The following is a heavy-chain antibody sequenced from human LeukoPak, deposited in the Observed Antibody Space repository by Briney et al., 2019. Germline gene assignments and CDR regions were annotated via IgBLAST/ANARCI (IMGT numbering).Heavy chain of an antibody. Sequence: ASVKVSCKASGYTFTGYYMHWVRQAPGQGLEWMGWINPNSGGTNYAQKFQGRVTMTRDTSISTAYMELSRLRSDDTAVYYCARVGDRIAVAGTLDYWGQGTLATVSS. V-gene: IGHV1-2*02. CDR3: ARVGDRIAVAGTLDY. CDR1: GYTFTGYY. J-gene: IGHJ4*02. CDR2: INPNSGGT. D-gene: IGHD6-19*01.